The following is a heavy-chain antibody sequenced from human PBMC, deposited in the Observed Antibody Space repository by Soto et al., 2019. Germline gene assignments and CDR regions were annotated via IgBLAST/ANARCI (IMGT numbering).Heavy chain of an antibody. CDR1: GDTFKNCV. V-gene: IGHV1-69*01. CDR3: AAELGFGKLSVV. Sequence: QVQVVQSGVEVRRPGSSVKVSCKASGDTFKNCVISWVRQAPGQGLEWMGGIIPLCGTTDFAQRLQGRLTITTDESTTTAYMELSRLRSEDSATYCCAAELGFGKLSVVWGQGTTVIVSS. D-gene: IGHD3-10*01. CDR2: IIPLCGTT. J-gene: IGHJ6*02.